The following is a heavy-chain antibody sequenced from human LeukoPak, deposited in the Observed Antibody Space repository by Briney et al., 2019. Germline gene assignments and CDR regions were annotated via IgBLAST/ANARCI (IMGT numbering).Heavy chain of an antibody. V-gene: IGHV3-74*01. D-gene: IGHD4-11*01. J-gene: IGHJ5*02. CDR2: IQSDGSRT. CDR1: GFTFTGFW. Sequence: GGSLRLSCAASGFTFTGFWMHWVRQPPGKGLVWVSRIQSDGSRTTYADSVKGRFTISRDNSKNTLYLQMNSLRAEDTAVYYCARDGTVTAGPFDPWGRGTLVTVSS. CDR3: ARDGTVTAGPFDP.